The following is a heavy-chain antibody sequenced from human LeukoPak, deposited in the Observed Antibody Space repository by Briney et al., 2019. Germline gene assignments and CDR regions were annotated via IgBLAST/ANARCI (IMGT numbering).Heavy chain of an antibody. CDR1: GFTFDDYA. D-gene: IGHD3-3*01. CDR3: AKDTIFGVDLTSYFDY. V-gene: IGHV3-9*01. CDR2: ISWNSGSI. Sequence: GGSLRLSCAASGFTFDDYAMHWVRQAPGKGLEWVSGISWNSGSIGYADSVKGRFTISRDNAKNSLYLQMNSLRAEDTALYYCAKDTIFGVDLTSYFDYWGQGTLVTVSS. J-gene: IGHJ4*02.